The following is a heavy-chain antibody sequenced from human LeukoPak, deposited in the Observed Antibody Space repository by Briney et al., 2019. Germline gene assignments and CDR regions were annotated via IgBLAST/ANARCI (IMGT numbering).Heavy chain of an antibody. J-gene: IGHJ5*02. D-gene: IGHD4-23*01. CDR2: MSYDGSNK. V-gene: IGHV3-30*03. CDR1: GFTFSNHG. Sequence: GGSLRLSCAASGFTFSNHGMHWVRQAPGKGLEWVAVMSYDGSNKYYADSVKGRFIISRDNSKNTLYLQMNSLRAEDTAVYYCARDNSVEDIAWWFDPWGQGTLVTVSP. CDR3: ARDNSVEDIAWWFDP.